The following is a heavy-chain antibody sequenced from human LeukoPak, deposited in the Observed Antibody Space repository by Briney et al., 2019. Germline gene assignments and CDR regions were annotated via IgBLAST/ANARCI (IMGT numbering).Heavy chain of an antibody. J-gene: IGHJ4*02. D-gene: IGHD3-10*01. CDR1: GFTFSSYA. CDR2: ISGSGGST. CDR3: AKASNYGSGSYYPRGVDY. V-gene: IGHV3-23*01. Sequence: GGSLRLSCAASGFTFSSYAMSWVRQAPGKGLEWVSAISGSGGSTSYADSVKGRFTISRDNSKNTLYLQMNSLRAEDTAVYYCAKASNYGSGSYYPRGVDYWGQGTLVTVSS.